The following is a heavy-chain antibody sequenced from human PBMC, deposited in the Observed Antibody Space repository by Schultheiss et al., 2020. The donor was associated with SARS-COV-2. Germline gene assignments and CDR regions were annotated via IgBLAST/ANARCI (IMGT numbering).Heavy chain of an antibody. D-gene: IGHD2-15*01. CDR1: GFTFSSYN. J-gene: IGHJ5*02. V-gene: IGHV3-21*01. CDR3: VRDRSWWTPYNCFDL. Sequence: GGSLRLSCAASGFTFSSYNMHWVRQAPGKGLEFVASIRSSGRDIYYADSMKGRFTVSRDNANNSLYLQMHSLRAEDTAVYYCVRDRSWWTPYNCFDLWGRGTLVTVSS. CDR2: IRSSGRDI.